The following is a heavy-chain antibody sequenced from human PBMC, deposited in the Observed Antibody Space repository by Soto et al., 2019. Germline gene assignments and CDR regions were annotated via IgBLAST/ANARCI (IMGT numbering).Heavy chain of an antibody. CDR1: GGSISSYY. V-gene: IGHV4-59*08. CDR2: IYYSGST. CDR3: ARGLLGYCSSTSCYYYYYMDV. D-gene: IGHD2-2*01. Sequence: SDTLSLTCTVSGGSISSYYWSWIRQPPGKGLEWIGYIYYSGSTNYNPSLKSRVTISVDTSKNQFSLKLSSVTAADTAVYYCARGLLGYCSSTSCYYYYYMDVWGKGTTVTVS. J-gene: IGHJ6*03.